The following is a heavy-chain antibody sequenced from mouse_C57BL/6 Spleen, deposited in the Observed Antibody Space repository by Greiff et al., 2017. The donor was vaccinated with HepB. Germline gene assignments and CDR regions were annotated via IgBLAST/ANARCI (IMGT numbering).Heavy chain of an antibody. J-gene: IGHJ3*01. Sequence: QVQLQQSGPELVKPGASVKISCKASGYAFSSSWMNWVKQRPGKGLEWIGRIYPGDGDTNYNGKFKGKATLTADKSSSTAYMQLRSLTSEDSAVYFCARYGEGFAYWGQGTLVTVSA. CDR2: IYPGDGDT. D-gene: IGHD1-1*02. CDR3: ARYGEGFAY. CDR1: GYAFSSSW. V-gene: IGHV1-82*01.